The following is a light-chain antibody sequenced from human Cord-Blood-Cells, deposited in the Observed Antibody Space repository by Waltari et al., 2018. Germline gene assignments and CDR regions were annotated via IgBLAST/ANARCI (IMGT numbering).Light chain of an antibody. CDR1: SHNVGNQG. J-gene: IGLJ3*02. CDR2: RNN. CDR3: SAWDSSLSAWV. V-gene: IGLV10-54*01. Sequence: QAGLTQPPSVSKGLRQTATLTCTGNSHNVGNQGAAWLQQHQGHPPKPLSYRNNNRPSGISDRLSESRSGNTASLTITGLQPEDGADYYCSAWDSSLSAWVFGGGTKLTVL.